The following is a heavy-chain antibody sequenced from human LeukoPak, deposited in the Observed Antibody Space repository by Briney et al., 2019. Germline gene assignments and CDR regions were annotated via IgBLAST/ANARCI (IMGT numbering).Heavy chain of an antibody. CDR3: ARSDQAAFDI. Sequence: GGSLRLSCAASGFTFSGYEMNWVRQAPGKGLEWVSYISSSGSTIYYADSVKGRFTISRDNAKNSLSLQMNSLRAEDTAAYYCARSDQAAFDIWGQGTMVTVSS. V-gene: IGHV3-48*03. CDR2: ISSSGSTI. J-gene: IGHJ3*02. CDR1: GFTFSGYE.